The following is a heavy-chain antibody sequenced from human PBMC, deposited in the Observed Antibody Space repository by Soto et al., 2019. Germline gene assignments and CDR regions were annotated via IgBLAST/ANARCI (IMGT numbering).Heavy chain of an antibody. CDR3: AREYSRYYDFWSGYYTGVGYFDY. Sequence: LTCTVSGGSISSYYWSWIRQPPGKGLEWIGYIYYSGSTNYNPSLKSRVTISVDTSKNQFSLKLSSVTAADTAVYYCAREYSRYYDFWSGYYTGVGYFDYWGLGTLVTVSS. V-gene: IGHV4-59*01. J-gene: IGHJ4*02. CDR1: GGSISSYY. CDR2: IYYSGST. D-gene: IGHD3-3*01.